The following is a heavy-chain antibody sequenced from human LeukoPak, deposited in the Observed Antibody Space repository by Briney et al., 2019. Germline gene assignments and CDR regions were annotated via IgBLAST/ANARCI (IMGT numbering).Heavy chain of an antibody. J-gene: IGHJ3*02. D-gene: IGHD1-1*01. CDR2: IKYDGSDA. CDR1: GFTFSRNW. Sequence: GGSLRLSCAASGFTFSRNWMHWVRLGAGKGLVWVSRIKYDGSDANYADSVKGRFTISRDNAKTPLYLQTNSLRAEDTAVYFCVTDNDKYSFDIWGQGTMVTVSS. V-gene: IGHV3-74*01. CDR3: VTDNDKYSFDI.